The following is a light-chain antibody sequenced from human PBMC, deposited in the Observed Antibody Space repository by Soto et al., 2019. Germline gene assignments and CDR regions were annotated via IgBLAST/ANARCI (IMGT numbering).Light chain of an antibody. CDR3: QQFDDLPLT. Sequence: IRMTQSPSSLSASVGDRVTITCQASHDIKKYLNWYQQKAHKVPKLLIHDVSTLATGVPSRFTGSGSGTDFTLTINSLQPEDVATYYCQQFDDLPLTFGGGTKGDIK. V-gene: IGKV1-33*01. CDR1: HDIKKY. CDR2: DVS. J-gene: IGKJ4*01.